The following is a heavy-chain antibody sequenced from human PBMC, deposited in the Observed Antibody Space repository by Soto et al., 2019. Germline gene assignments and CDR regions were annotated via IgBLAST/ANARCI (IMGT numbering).Heavy chain of an antibody. V-gene: IGHV4-59*08. CDR2: IYYSGST. CDR1: GGSISSYY. Sequence: SETLSLTCTVSGGSISSYYWSWIRQPPGKGLEWIGYIYYSGSTNYNPSLKSRVTISVDTSKNQFSLKLGSLTAADTAVYYCARHSHSGSHSIDYWGQGTLVTVSS. J-gene: IGHJ4*02. CDR3: ARHSHSGSHSIDY. D-gene: IGHD1-26*01.